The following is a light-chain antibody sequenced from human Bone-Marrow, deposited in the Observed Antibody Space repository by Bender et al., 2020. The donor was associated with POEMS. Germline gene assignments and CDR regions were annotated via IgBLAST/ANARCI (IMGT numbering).Light chain of an antibody. J-gene: IGLJ2*01. CDR1: ALPQQY. V-gene: IGLV3-25*03. CDR2: KDT. CDR3: QSADSSGKYVV. Sequence: SYEVTQPPSVSVSPGQTARITCSGDALPQQYAYWYQQKPGQAPVMVIEKDTERPSGIPERFSGSSSGTTVTLTIIGVLAEDEADYYCQSADSSGKYVVFGGGTKLTVL.